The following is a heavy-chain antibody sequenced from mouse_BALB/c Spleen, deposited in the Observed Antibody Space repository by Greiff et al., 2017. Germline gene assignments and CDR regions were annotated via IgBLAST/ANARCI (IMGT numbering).Heavy chain of an antibody. CDR1: GFTFSDYY. D-gene: IGHD2-1*01. V-gene: IGHV5-4*02. CDR2: ISDGGSYT. Sequence: DVQLVESGGGLVKPGGSLKLSCAASGFTFSDYYMYWVRQTPEKRLEWVATISDGGSYTYYPDSVKGRFTISRDNAKNNLYLQMSSLKSEDTAMYYCATNPSLWNYPRFAYWGQGTLVTVSA. J-gene: IGHJ3*01. CDR3: ATNPSLWNYPRFAY.